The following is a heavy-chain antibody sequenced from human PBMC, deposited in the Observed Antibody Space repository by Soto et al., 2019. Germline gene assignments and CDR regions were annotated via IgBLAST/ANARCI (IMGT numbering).Heavy chain of an antibody. CDR1: GFTFSDHH. V-gene: IGHV3-72*01. CDR3: ARPWGGQGGY. CDR2: ARNKANSYTT. J-gene: IGHJ4*02. Sequence: EVQLVESGGGLVQPGGSLRLSCAASGFTFSDHHMDWVRQAPGKGLEWVGRARNKANSYTTAYAASVKGRFTISRDNSKNTLYLQMNSLRAEDTAVYYCARPWGGQGGYWGQGTLVTVSS. D-gene: IGHD7-27*01.